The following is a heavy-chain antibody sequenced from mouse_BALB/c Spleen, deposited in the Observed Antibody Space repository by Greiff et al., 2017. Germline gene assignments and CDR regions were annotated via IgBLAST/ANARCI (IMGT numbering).Heavy chain of an antibody. CDR3: ARVYYGNYYAMDY. D-gene: IGHD1-1*01. CDR1: GFSLTSYG. CDR2: IWAGGST. V-gene: IGHV2-9*02. J-gene: IGHJ4*01. Sequence: VKLVESGPGLVAPSQSLSITCTVSGFSLTSYGVHWVRQPPGKGLEWLGVIWAGGSTNYNSALMSRLSISKDNSKSQVFLKMNSLQTDDTAMYYCARVYYGNYYAMDYWGQGTSVTVSS.